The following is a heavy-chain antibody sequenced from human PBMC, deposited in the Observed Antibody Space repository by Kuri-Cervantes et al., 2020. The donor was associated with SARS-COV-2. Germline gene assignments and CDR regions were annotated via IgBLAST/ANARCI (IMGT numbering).Heavy chain of an antibody. D-gene: IGHD2-15*01. V-gene: IGHV1-2*02. CDR2: INPNSGGT. CDR3: ARDRFWYCSGGSCSQTFDY. Sequence: ASVKVSCKASGYTFTGYYMHWVRQASGQGLEWMGWINPNSGGTNYAQKLQGRVTMTTDTSTSTAYMELRSLRSDDTAVYYCARDRFWYCSGGSCSQTFDYWGQGTLVTVSS. J-gene: IGHJ4*02. CDR1: GYTFTGYY.